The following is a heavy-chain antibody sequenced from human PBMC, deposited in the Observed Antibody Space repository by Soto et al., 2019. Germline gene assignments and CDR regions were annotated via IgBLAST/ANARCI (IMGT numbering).Heavy chain of an antibody. CDR1: GYTFTSYG. Sequence: QVQLVQSGAEVKKPGASVKVSCKASGYTFTSYGISWVRQAPGQGLEWMGWISAYNGNTNYAQKLQGRVTMTTDTSTSSAYMELRSVRSDDTAVYYCARAHHSSGWYQRFDYWGQGTLVTVSS. CDR3: ARAHHSSGWYQRFDY. J-gene: IGHJ4*02. CDR2: ISAYNGNT. D-gene: IGHD6-19*01. V-gene: IGHV1-18*01.